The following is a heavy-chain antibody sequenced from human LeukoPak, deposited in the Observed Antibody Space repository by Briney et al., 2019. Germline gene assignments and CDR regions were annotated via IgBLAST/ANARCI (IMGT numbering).Heavy chain of an antibody. CDR3: AKDAGGATRTLDY. CDR1: GFTFSSYW. D-gene: IGHD1-26*01. J-gene: IGHJ4*02. Sequence: GGSLRLSCAASGFTFSSYWMHWVRQAPGRGLVWVSRINSDGSSTSYADSVKGRFTISRDNSKNTLYLQMNSLRAEDTAVYYCAKDAGGATRTLDYWGQGTLVTVSS. V-gene: IGHV3-74*01. CDR2: INSDGSST.